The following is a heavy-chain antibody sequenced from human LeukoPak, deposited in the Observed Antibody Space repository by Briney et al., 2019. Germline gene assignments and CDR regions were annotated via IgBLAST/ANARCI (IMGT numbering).Heavy chain of an antibody. D-gene: IGHD5-12*01. CDR1: GFTFSSYA. V-gene: IGHV3-23*01. CDR2: ISGSGGST. CDR3: ARDDRGYSGYDWILDY. Sequence: PGGSLRLSCAASGFTFSSYAMSWVRQAPGKGLEWVSAISGSGGSTYYADSVKGRFTISRDNSKNTLYLQMNSLRAEDTAVYYCARDDRGYSGYDWILDYWGQGTLVTVSS. J-gene: IGHJ4*02.